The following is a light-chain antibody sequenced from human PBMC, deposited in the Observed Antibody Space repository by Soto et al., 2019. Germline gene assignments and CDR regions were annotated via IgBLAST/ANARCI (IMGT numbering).Light chain of an antibody. J-gene: IGLJ2*01. CDR3: SSYTNTNTPVI. Sequence: QSALTQPASVSGSPGQSITISCTGTSSDIGTYNYVSWYQQHPGKAPKVMISEVSNRPSGVSNRFSGSKSGNTASLTISGLQAEDEADYYCSSYTNTNTPVIFGGGTKLTVL. CDR2: EVS. CDR1: SSDIGTYNY. V-gene: IGLV2-14*01.